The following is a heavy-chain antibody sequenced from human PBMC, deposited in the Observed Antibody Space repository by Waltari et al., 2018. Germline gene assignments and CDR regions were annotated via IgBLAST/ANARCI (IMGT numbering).Heavy chain of an antibody. D-gene: IGHD3-3*01. CDR3: AKGDFWSGQAHDAFDI. Sequence: QVQLVESGGGVVQPGGSLRLSCAASGFTFSSYGMHWVRQAPGKGLEWVAFIRYDGSNKYYADSVKGRFTISRDNSKNTLYLQMNSLRAEDTAVYYCAKGDFWSGQAHDAFDILGQGTMVTVSS. CDR2: IRYDGSNK. V-gene: IGHV3-30*02. J-gene: IGHJ3*02. CDR1: GFTFSSYG.